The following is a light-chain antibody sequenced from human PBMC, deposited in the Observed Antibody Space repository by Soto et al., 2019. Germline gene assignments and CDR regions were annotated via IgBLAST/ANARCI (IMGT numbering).Light chain of an antibody. Sequence: DLQMTQSPSTLSASVGDRVTITCRASQSISSWLAWYQQKPGEAPKLLIYRASTLESGVPSRFSGSGSGTDFTLTISNLQPDDFATYYCQPSNNWSWTFGQGTKVDIK. V-gene: IGKV1-5*03. J-gene: IGKJ1*01. CDR3: QPSNNWSWT. CDR2: RAS. CDR1: QSISSW.